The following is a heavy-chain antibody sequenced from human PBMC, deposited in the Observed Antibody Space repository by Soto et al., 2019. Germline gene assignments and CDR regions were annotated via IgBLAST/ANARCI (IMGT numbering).Heavy chain of an antibody. V-gene: IGHV1-46*03. CDR1: GYTFTSYY. CDR3: ARARSFDQ. CDR2: INPSGGDT. Sequence: ASVKVSCKASGYTFTSYYLHWVRQAPGQGLEWMGIINPSGGDTKYTQKFQGRVTMTRDTSTSTVYMELSSLRSEDTAVYYCARARSFDQWGQGTLVTVSS. J-gene: IGHJ4*02.